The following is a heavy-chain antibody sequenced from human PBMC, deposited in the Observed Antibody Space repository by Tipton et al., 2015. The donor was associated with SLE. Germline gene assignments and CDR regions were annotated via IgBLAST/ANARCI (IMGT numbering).Heavy chain of an antibody. CDR3: ARGIDPTSSRISDY. Sequence: SLRLSCAATGFTFRNYCMHWIRQAPGKGLVWVSRINEDGTITSYEDSVKGRFTISRDNAKNILYLQMNSLRVEDTALYFCARGIDPTSSRISDYWGQGTLLSVSA. CDR2: INEDGTIT. CDR1: GFTFRNYC. J-gene: IGHJ4*02. D-gene: IGHD2-2*01. V-gene: IGHV3-74*01.